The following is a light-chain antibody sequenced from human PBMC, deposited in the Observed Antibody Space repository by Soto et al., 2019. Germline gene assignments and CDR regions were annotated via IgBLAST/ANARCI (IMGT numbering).Light chain of an antibody. Sequence: DIQMTQSPSSLSASVGDRVTITCRASQSIRSYLKWYQQKPGKAPNLLIYAASSLQSGVAPRFSGSRSATDFTPPISSRQPQDYATTYCQLNYSTPPYTFGQGTKLEIK. CDR3: QLNYSTPPYT. J-gene: IGKJ2*01. CDR1: QSIRSY. V-gene: IGKV1-39*01. CDR2: AAS.